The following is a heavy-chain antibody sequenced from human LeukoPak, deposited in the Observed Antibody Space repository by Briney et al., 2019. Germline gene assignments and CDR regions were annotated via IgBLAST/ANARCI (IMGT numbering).Heavy chain of an antibody. CDR1: GGSISSYY. V-gene: IGHV4-59*08. CDR2: IYYSGST. J-gene: IGHJ6*02. D-gene: IGHD1-26*01. Sequence: TSETLSLTCTVSGGSISSYYWSWIRQPPGKGLEWVGYIYYSGSTNYNPSLKSRVTISVDTSKNKFSLKLSSVTAADTAVYYCARQGSYSPFYYYGMDIWGQGTTVTVSS. CDR3: ARQGSYSPFYYYGMDI.